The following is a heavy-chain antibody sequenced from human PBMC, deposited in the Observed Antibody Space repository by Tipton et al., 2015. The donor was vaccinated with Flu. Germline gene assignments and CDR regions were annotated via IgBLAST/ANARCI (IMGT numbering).Heavy chain of an antibody. D-gene: IGHD6-13*01. CDR1: GGSFSGYY. J-gene: IGHJ4*02. CDR2: INHSGST. CDR3: ARGLGRGSSWYEGDY. V-gene: IGHV4-34*01. Sequence: TLSLTCAVYGGSFSGYYWSWIRQPPGKGLEWIGEINHSGSTNYNPSLKSRVTISVDTSKNQFSLKLSSVTAADTAVYYCARGLGRGSSWYEGDYWGQGTLVTVSS.